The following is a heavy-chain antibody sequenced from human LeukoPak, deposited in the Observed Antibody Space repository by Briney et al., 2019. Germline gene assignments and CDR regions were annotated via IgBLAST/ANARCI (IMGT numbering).Heavy chain of an antibody. D-gene: IGHD3-10*01. Sequence: ASVKVSCKASGYTFTNFDINWVRQATGQGLEWMGWMNPNTGNAGYAQKFQDRVTITWDASISTAYMDLSSLRSEDTAVYYCAREEVTMVRGVITDLWGQGTLVTVSS. CDR2: MNPNTGNA. CDR3: AREEVTMVRGVITDL. CDR1: GYTFTNFD. J-gene: IGHJ5*02. V-gene: IGHV1-8*03.